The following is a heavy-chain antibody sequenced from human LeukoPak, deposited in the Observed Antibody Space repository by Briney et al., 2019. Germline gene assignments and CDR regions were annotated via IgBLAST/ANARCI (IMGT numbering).Heavy chain of an antibody. CDR2: ISGDGVHT. D-gene: IGHD2-2*01. Sequence: GGSLRVSCVASGFTFSNYAMSRVRQALGKGLEWVSGISGDGVHTYYAGSVKGGFTLSRENSRNTLYLQMNRLRAEDTAVYYCARDELWTVVEPELDYWGQGTLVTVSS. V-gene: IGHV3-23*01. CDR3: ARDELWTVVEPELDY. J-gene: IGHJ4*02. CDR1: GFTFSNYA.